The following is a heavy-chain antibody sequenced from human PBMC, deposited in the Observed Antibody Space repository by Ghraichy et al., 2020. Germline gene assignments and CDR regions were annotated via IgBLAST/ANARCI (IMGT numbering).Heavy chain of an antibody. CDR1: GFTFSSHW. CDR2: IKQDGSEK. J-gene: IGHJ4*02. V-gene: IGHV3-7*01. CDR3: ARPLSGSSWQNDY. Sequence: GGSLRLSCAASGFTFSSHWMSWVRQAPGKGLEWVANIKQDGSEKYYVDSVKGRFTISRDNAKNSLYLQMNSLRAEDTAVYYCARPLSGSSWQNDYWGQGTLVTVSS. D-gene: IGHD6-13*01.